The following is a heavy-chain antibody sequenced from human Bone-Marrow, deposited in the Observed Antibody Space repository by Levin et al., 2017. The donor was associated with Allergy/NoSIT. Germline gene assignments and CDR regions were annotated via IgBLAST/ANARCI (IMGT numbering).Heavy chain of an antibody. D-gene: IGHD6-19*01. CDR2: ITASDSSA. J-gene: IGHJ1*01. CDR3: ARGGSGGWSDQFFRN. Sequence: GESLNISCAASGFTFSVYGMNWVRQAPGKGLEWVSYITASDSSALYADSVKGRFTISRDNAKNSLYLQMNSLRDEDTAVYYCARGGSGGWSDQFFRNWGQGTLVTVSS. V-gene: IGHV3-48*02. CDR1: GFTFSVYG.